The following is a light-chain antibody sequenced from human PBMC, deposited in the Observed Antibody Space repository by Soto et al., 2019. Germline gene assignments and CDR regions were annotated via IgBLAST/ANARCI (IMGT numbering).Light chain of an antibody. J-gene: IGKJ2*01. V-gene: IGKV1-5*03. CDR1: QSISSW. CDR2: KAS. Sequence: DIQMTQSPSTLSASVGDRVTITCRASQSISSWLAWYQQKPGKAPKLLIYKASSLESGVASRCGGSGSATEFTLTISSLQADDVASYYCQQYNCLYTFGRGTKLEIK. CDR3: QQYNCLYT.